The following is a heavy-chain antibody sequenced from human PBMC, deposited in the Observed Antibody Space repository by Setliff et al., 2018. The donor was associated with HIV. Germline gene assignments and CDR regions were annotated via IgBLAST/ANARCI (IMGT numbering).Heavy chain of an antibody. D-gene: IGHD3-9*01. CDR3: AKISPRGYSDITTGRLTDPFDV. CDR2: IYWTAKT. CDR1: DSAMDSYY. J-gene: IGHJ3*01. V-gene: IGHV4-59*12. Sequence: PSETLSLTCTVSDSAMDSYYWSCVRQSPGRGLEYIGYIYWTAKTDYNPSPKSRVTISLDTSGNQFSLKLNSVTGADTAVYYCAKISPRGYSDITTGRLTDPFDVWGPGTMVTVSS.